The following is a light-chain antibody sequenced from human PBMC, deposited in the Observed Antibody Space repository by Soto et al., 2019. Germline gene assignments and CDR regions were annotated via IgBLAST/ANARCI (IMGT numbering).Light chain of an antibody. Sequence: EIVMTQSPATLSVSPGERATLSCRASQSVSINLAWYQQKPGQAPSLLIYDISARATGIPTRFSGSGSGTEFTLTISSLQSEDFAVYDCQQYNDWPLTFGGGTKVEIK. CDR1: QSVSIN. V-gene: IGKV3D-15*01. J-gene: IGKJ4*02. CDR2: DIS. CDR3: QQYNDWPLT.